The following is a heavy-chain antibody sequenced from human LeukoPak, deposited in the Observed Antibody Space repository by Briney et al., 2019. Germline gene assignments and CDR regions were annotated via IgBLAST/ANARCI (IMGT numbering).Heavy chain of an antibody. CDR1: GFTFSSYS. V-gene: IGHV3-21*01. Sequence: GGSLRLSCAASGFTFSSYSMNWVRQAPGKGLEWVSSISSSSSYIYYADSVRGRFTISRDNAKNSLYLQMNSLRAEDTAVYYCARIPLCGGSCYSDYWGQGTLVTVSS. CDR2: ISSSSSYI. CDR3: ARIPLCGGSCYSDY. J-gene: IGHJ4*02. D-gene: IGHD2-15*01.